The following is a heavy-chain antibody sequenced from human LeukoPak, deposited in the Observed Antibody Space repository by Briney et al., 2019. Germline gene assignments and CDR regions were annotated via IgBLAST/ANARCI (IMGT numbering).Heavy chain of an antibody. CDR2: INSDGSST. CDR3: ARGSSGYSTT. J-gene: IGHJ5*02. D-gene: IGHD6-13*01. Sequence: GGSLRLSRAASGFTFSSYAMSWVRQAPGKGLVWVSRINSDGSSTNYADSVLGRFTISRDNAKNTLYLQMNSLRPEDTAVYYCARGSSGYSTTWGQGTLVTVSS. V-gene: IGHV3-74*01. CDR1: GFTFSSYA.